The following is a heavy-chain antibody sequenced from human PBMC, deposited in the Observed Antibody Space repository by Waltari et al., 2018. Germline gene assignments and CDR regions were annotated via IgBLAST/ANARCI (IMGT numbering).Heavy chain of an antibody. CDR3: ARSVGEPYYFDY. CDR2: IYYSGTT. V-gene: IGHV4-31*01. J-gene: IGHJ4*02. D-gene: IGHD3-10*01. Sequence: QVQLQESGPGLVKPSQTLSLTCTVSGGSISRGGYYWSWIRQHPGKGLEWIGYIYYSGTTYYNPSLKSLVTISVDTSKNQFSLKLSSVTAADTAVYYCARSVGEPYYFDYWGQGTLVTVSS. CDR1: GGSISRGGYY.